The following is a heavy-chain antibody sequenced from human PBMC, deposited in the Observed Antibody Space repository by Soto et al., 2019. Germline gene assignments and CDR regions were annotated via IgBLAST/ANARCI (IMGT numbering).Heavy chain of an antibody. D-gene: IGHD1-26*01. CDR3: AKVGGSYLGAHFDY. CDR2: ISGSGGST. V-gene: IGHV3-23*01. J-gene: IGHJ4*02. Sequence: GGSLRLSCAASGFTFSSYAMSWVRQAPGKGLEWVSAISGSGGSTYYADSGKGRFTISRDNSKNTLYLQMNSLRAEDTAVYYCAKVGGSYLGAHFDYWGQGTLVTVSS. CDR1: GFTFSSYA.